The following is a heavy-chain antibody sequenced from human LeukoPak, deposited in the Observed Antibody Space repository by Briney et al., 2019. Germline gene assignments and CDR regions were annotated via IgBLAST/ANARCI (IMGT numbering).Heavy chain of an antibody. CDR1: GGTFSSYA. D-gene: IGHD6-19*01. J-gene: IGHJ4*02. CDR2: IIPIFGTA. CDR3: ARKSVAGPFDY. Sequence: ASVKVSCKASGGTFSSYAISWVRQAPGQGLEWMGGIIPIFGTANYAQKFQGRVTITADESTSTAYMELSGLRSEDTAVYYCARKSVAGPFDYWGQGTLVTVSS. V-gene: IGHV1-69*13.